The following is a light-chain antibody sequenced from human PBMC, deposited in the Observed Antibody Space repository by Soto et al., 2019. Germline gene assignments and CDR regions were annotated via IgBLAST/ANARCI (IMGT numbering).Light chain of an antibody. CDR3: QQYDNLPYT. CDR2: DAS. CDR1: QDISNY. V-gene: IGKV1-33*01. Sequence: DIQMTQSPSSLSPSVGDRVTITCQASQDISNYLNRYQQKPGKAPKLLIYDASNLETGVPSRFSGSGSGTDFTFTISSLQPEDIATYYCQQYDNLPYTFGQGTKVDIK. J-gene: IGKJ2*01.